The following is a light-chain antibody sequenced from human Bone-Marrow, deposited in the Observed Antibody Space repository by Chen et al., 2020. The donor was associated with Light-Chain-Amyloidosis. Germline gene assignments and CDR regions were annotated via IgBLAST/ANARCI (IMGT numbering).Light chain of an antibody. V-gene: IGKV3-20*01. CDR2: GSS. J-gene: IGKJ4*01. Sequence: EIVLTQSPGTLSLSPGKGANLSCRASQTISSNYLTWYQQKFGQAPRLLIYGSSSRATGIPDRFTGSGSGTDFTLTINRLEPEDFAMYYCQQYGTSSLTSGGGTKVEIK. CDR1: QTISSNY. CDR3: QQYGTSSLT.